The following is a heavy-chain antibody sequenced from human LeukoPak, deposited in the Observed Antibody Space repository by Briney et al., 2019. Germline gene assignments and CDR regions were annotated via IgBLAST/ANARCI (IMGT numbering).Heavy chain of an antibody. V-gene: IGHV1-69*01. Sequence: ASVKVSCKASGGTFISYAISWVRQAPGQGLEWMGGIIPIFGTANYAQKFQGRVTITADESTSTAYMELSSLRSEDTAVYYCARDPGAVAGIHYWYFDLWGRGTLVTVSS. CDR3: ARDPGAVAGIHYWYFDL. CDR1: GGTFISYA. D-gene: IGHD6-19*01. CDR2: IIPIFGTA. J-gene: IGHJ2*01.